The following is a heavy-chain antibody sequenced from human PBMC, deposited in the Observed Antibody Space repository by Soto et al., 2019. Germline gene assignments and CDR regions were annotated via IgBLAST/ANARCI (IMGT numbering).Heavy chain of an antibody. Sequence: QVQLVQSGAEVKKPGSSVKVSCKASGGTFSTDSISWVRQAPGQGLEWMGGIIPMFGTANNAQKFQGRVTITAAESTSPAYMGLRSLGSEDTAVYFCARGIDGYYGMDVWGQGTTVTVAS. V-gene: IGHV1-69*12. CDR3: ARGIDGYYGMDV. CDR1: GGTFSTDS. CDR2: IIPMFGTA. J-gene: IGHJ6*02.